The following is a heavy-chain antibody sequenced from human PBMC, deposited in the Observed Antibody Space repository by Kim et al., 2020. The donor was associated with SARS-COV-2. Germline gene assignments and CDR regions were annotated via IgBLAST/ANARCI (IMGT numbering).Heavy chain of an antibody. V-gene: IGHV3-21*03. CDR3: ARDQYDSTGYGMDV. D-gene: IGHD2-21*02. Sequence: AASVKSRFTISRDNAKNSLYLQMNSLRAEDTAVYYCARDQYDSTGYGMDVWGQGTTVTVSS. J-gene: IGHJ6*02.